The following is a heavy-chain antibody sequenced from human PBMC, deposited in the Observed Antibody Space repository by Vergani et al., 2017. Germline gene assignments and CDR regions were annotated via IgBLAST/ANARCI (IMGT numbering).Heavy chain of an antibody. D-gene: IGHD3-10*01. J-gene: IGHJ6*04. CDR3: AIVQGSGTNRHHYGMDV. CDR1: GFTFGSYS. Sequence: EENLVESGGGLVKPGGSLRLSCVASGFTFGSYSVNWVRQAPGRGLEWVSSISSSGNYVYYTASVKGRFSISRDNAKSLLSLQMNSLRADDTAVYYCAIVQGSGTNRHHYGMDVWGKGTTVTVSS. V-gene: IGHV3-21*06. CDR2: ISSSGNYV.